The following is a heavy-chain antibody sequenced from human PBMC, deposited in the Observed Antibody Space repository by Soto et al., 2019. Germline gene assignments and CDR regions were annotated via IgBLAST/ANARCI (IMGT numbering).Heavy chain of an antibody. J-gene: IGHJ4*02. CDR1: GGTFSSYA. V-gene: IGHV1-69*13. Sequence: SVKVSCKASGGTFSSYAISWVRQAPGQGLEWMGGIIPIFGTANYAQKFQGRVTITADESTSTAYMELSSLRSEDTAVYYCARASGSRVATSKSFDYWGQGTLVTVSS. CDR2: IIPIFGTA. D-gene: IGHD5-12*01. CDR3: ARASGSRVATSKSFDY.